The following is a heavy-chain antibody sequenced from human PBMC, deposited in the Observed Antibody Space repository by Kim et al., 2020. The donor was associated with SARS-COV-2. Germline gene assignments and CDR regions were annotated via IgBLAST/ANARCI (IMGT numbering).Heavy chain of an antibody. CDR1: GFTFSNYA. D-gene: IGHD6-13*01. CDR3: SNNLAADGDGILDY. J-gene: IGHJ4*02. CDR2: ITSSGRNI. Sequence: GGSLRLSCAASGFTFSNYAINWVRQAPGKGPEWLAYITSSGRNIYYADSVKGRFTISRDNTKHIIYLQMNSLRAEDTALYYCSNNLAADGDGILDYWGQGTMVTVSS. V-gene: IGHV3-48*03.